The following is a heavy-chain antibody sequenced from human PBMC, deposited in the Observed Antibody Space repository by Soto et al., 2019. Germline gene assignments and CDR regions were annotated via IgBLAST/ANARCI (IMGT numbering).Heavy chain of an antibody. D-gene: IGHD6-19*01. Sequence: ASVKVSCKASGYTFTSYGISWVRQAPGQGLEWMGWISAYNGNTNYAQKLQGRVTMTTDTSTSTAYMELGSLRSDDTAVYYCAIEVVRVAGTRWLDPWGQGTLVTVSS. CDR3: AIEVVRVAGTRWLDP. CDR1: GYTFTSYG. J-gene: IGHJ5*02. CDR2: ISAYNGNT. V-gene: IGHV1-18*01.